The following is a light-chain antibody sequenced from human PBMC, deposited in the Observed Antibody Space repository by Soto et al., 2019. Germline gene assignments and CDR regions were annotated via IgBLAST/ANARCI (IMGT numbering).Light chain of an antibody. J-gene: IGKJ4*01. CDR2: AAY. CDR1: QGISGA. V-gene: IGKV1-6*01. CDR3: LQDYSYPLT. Sequence: AIQLTQSPSPLSASVGDRVTITCRAGQGISGALAWYQQKPGKAPKLLIYAAYILQSGVPSRFSGSGSGTDFTLTISSLQPEDFATYFCLQDYSYPLTFGGGTKLEIK.